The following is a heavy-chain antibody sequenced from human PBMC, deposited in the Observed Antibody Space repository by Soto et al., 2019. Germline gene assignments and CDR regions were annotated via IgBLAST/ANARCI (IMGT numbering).Heavy chain of an antibody. CDR2: INHSGST. J-gene: IGHJ6*03. V-gene: IGHV4-34*01. D-gene: IGHD3-16*01. Sequence: QVQLQQWGAGLLKPSETLSLTCAVYGGSFSGYYWSWIRQPPGKGLEWIGEINHSGSTNYNPSLKTRVPVSVDTSKNQFSLQLSSETAACTAVYYCAREGGYCYYFCYMGVWGKGTTVT. CDR1: GGSFSGYY. CDR3: AREGGYCYYFCYMGV.